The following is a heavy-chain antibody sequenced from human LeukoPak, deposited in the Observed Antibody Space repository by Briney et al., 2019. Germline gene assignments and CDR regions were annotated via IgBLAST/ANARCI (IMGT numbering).Heavy chain of an antibody. J-gene: IGHJ4*02. Sequence: GGTLRLSCAASGFTFSSYGMSWVRQAPGKGLEWVSAISGSGGSTYYADSVKGRFTISGDNSRNTLFLQMNSLRAEDTAVYYCASLGRYYDILTAVDYWGQGTLVTVSS. CDR3: ASLGRYYDILTAVDY. V-gene: IGHV3-23*01. CDR2: ISGSGGST. D-gene: IGHD3-9*01. CDR1: GFTFSSYG.